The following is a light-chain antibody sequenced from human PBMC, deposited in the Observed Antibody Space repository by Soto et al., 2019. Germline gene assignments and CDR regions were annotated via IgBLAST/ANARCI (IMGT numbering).Light chain of an antibody. CDR3: QQRSNWPTFT. V-gene: IGKV3-11*01. CDR2: DAS. Sequence: EIVLTQSPATLSLSPGERATLSCRASQTVSTHLAWYQQKPGQAPRLLIYDASNRATGIPARFSGSGSGTDFTLTISSLEPEDFAVYYCQQRSNWPTFTFGQETHLEIK. CDR1: QTVSTH. J-gene: IGKJ2*01.